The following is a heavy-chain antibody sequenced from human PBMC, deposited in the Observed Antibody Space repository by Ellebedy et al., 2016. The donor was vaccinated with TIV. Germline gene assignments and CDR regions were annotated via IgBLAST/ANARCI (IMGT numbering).Heavy chain of an antibody. CDR2: IRSKAYGGTT. V-gene: IGHV3-49*02. D-gene: IGHD5-18*01. CDR3: ARTGYSYGKGPYYYGMDV. J-gene: IGHJ6*02. CDR1: GFTFRNAW. Sequence: GESLKISCAASGFTFRNAWMSWVRQAPGKGLEGVSFIRSKAYGGTTDYAASVKGRFTISRDDSKNIAYLQMNSLKTEDTAVYYCARTGYSYGKGPYYYGMDVWGQGTTVTVSS.